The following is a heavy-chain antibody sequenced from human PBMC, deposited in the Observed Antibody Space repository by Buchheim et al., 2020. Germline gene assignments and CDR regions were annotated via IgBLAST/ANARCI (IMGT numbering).Heavy chain of an antibody. D-gene: IGHD3-3*01. CDR1: GFTFSSYA. CDR2: ISGSGGST. V-gene: IGHV3-23*01. J-gene: IGHJ5*02. Sequence: EVQLLESGGGLVQPGGSLRLSCAASGFTFSSYAMSWVRQAPGKGLEWVSAISGSGGSTYYADSVKGRFTISRDNSKNTLFLQMNSLRAEDTAVYYCAKAAQYYDFWSGYPNWFDPWGQGTL. CDR3: AKAAQYYDFWSGYPNWFDP.